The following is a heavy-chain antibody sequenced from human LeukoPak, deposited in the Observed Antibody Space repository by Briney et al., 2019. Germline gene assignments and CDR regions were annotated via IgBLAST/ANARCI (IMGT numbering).Heavy chain of an antibody. V-gene: IGHV1-46*01. CDR2: INPSGGST. Sequence: ASVKVSCKASGYTFTSYYMHWVRQAPGQGLEWMGIINPSGGSTSYAQKFQGRVTMTRDTSTSTVYMELSSLRSEDTAVYYCARVSYDSSGQPLNLDYWGQGTLVTVSS. J-gene: IGHJ4*02. D-gene: IGHD3-22*01. CDR3: ARVSYDSSGQPLNLDY. CDR1: GYTFTSYY.